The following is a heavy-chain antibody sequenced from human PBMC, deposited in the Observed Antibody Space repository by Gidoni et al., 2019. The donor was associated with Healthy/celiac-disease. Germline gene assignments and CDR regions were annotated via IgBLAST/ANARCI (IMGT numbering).Heavy chain of an antibody. CDR3: ARDPGSNGVS. V-gene: IGHV4-38-2*02. CDR1: GYSISSGYY. D-gene: IGHD2-8*01. Sequence: QVQLQESGPGLVKPSDPLSLTCAVSGYSISSGYYWGWIRQPPGKGLEWIGSIYHSGSTYYNQSLKSRVTISVDTSKNQFSLKLSSVTAADTAVYYCARDPGSNGVSWGQGTLVTVSS. J-gene: IGHJ4*02. CDR2: IYHSGST.